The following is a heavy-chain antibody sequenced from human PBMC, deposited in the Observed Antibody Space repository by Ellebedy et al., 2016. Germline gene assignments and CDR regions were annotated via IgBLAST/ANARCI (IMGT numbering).Heavy chain of an antibody. CDR1: GGTFSSYA. CDR2: IIPIFGTA. J-gene: IGHJ5*02. CDR3: ARAVTTVTTLNWFDP. D-gene: IGHD4-17*01. Sequence: KISXTASGGTFSSYAISWVRQASGQGLEWMGGIIPIFGTANYAQKFQGRVTITADESTSTAYMELSSLRSEDTAVYYCARAVTTVTTLNWFDPWGQGTLVTVSS. V-gene: IGHV1-69*01.